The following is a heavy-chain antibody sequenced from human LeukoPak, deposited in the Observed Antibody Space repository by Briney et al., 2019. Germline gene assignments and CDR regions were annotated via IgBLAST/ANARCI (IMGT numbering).Heavy chain of an antibody. J-gene: IGHJ4*02. CDR2: INQDASEK. Sequence: PGGSLRLSCAVSGLIFSNYWISWVRQAPGKRLEWVANINQDASEKYYVDSVKGRFTISRDNAKNSLYLQMNSLRAEDTAVYYCVKDYVRQRGYCGQGTLVTVSS. D-gene: IGHD3-10*01. CDR1: GLIFSNYW. V-gene: IGHV3-7*01. CDR3: VKDYVRQRGY.